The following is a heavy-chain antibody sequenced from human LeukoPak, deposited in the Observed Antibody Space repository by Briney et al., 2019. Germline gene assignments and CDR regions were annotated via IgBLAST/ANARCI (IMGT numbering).Heavy chain of an antibody. CDR3: ARLDSAGDWLY. J-gene: IGHJ4*02. D-gene: IGHD2-21*02. CDR1: GYSFATYW. CDR2: IYPRNSNT. V-gene: IGHV5-51*01. Sequence: PGESLKISCQGSGYSFATYWIGWVRQMPGKGLEWMGIIYPRNSNTRYSPSFQGQVTISADTSINTAYLQWSTLKASDTVMYYCARLDSAGDWLYWGQGTLVTVSS.